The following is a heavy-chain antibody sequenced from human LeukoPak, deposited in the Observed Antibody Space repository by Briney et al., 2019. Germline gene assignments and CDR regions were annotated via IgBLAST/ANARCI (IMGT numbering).Heavy chain of an antibody. Sequence: PSETLSLTCTVSGYSISSGYFWGWIRQPPGKGLEWIGTIYNSGSTYYNASLESRVTISVDTSKNQFSLKLSSVTAADTAVYYCARGGGSGSYLTYYYYYMDVWGKGTTVTVSS. J-gene: IGHJ6*03. CDR3: ARGGGSGSYLTYYYYYMDV. CDR2: IYNSGST. CDR1: GYSISSGYF. V-gene: IGHV4-38-2*02. D-gene: IGHD3-10*01.